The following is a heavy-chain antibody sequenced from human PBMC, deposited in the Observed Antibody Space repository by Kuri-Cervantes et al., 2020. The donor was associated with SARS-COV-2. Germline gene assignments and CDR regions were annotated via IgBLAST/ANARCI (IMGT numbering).Heavy chain of an antibody. D-gene: IGHD3-22*01. Sequence: GGSLRLSCAASGFTFSSYAMHWVRQAPGKGLEWVAVISYDGSNKYYADSVKGRFTISRDNSKNTLYLQMNSLRAEDTAVYYCARDPDYYDSSGYYGGFDYWGQGTLVTVSS. V-gene: IGHV3-30*04. CDR3: ARDPDYYDSSGYYGGFDY. J-gene: IGHJ4*02. CDR1: GFTFSSYA. CDR2: ISYDGSNK.